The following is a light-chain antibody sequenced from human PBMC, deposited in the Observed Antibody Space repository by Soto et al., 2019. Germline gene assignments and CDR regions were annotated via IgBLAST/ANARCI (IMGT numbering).Light chain of an antibody. CDR3: QQYNAHPYT. Sequence: DFQMTQSPSTLSASVGDRVTITCRASQSIHSWLAWYQQKPGTTPNLLIYRASTLQSGVPSRFAGSGSGTEFTLTINNLQPDDYASYFCQQYNAHPYTFGQGTKLEI. V-gene: IGKV1-5*03. J-gene: IGKJ2*01. CDR1: QSIHSW. CDR2: RAS.